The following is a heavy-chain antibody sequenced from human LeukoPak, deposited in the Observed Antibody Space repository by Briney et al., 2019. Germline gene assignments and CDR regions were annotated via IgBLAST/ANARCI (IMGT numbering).Heavy chain of an antibody. Sequence: GGSLRLSCAASGFIFSGSAMHWVRQASGKGLEWVGRIRSKANSYATAYAASVKGRFTISRDDSKNTAYLQMNSLKTEDTAVYYCTRLESSGWYNWFDPWGQGTLVTVSS. D-gene: IGHD6-19*01. J-gene: IGHJ5*02. CDR3: TRLESSGWYNWFDP. CDR1: GFIFSGSA. V-gene: IGHV3-73*01. CDR2: IRSKANSYAT.